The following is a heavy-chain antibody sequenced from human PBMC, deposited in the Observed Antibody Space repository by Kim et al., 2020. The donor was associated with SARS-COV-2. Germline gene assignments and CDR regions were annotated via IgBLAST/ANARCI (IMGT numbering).Heavy chain of an antibody. CDR1: GYSLSDHY. Sequence: ASVKVSCKASGYSLSDHYMHWVRQAPGQGLEWMGWINPKGGGTNYAKKFQGRVTLTRDTSISTAYMDLTRLTSDDTAMYYCAREDILTGYKNDFWGQGTLVTVSS. D-gene: IGHD3-9*01. CDR3: AREDILTGYKNDF. CDR2: INPKGGGT. V-gene: IGHV1-2*02. J-gene: IGHJ4*02.